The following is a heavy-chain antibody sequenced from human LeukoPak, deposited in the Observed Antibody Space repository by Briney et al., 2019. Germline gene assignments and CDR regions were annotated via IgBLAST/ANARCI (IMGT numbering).Heavy chain of an antibody. Sequence: NPGGSLRLSCAASGFTFSDYYMSWIRQAPGKGLEWVSYISSSGSTICYADSVKGRFTISRDNAKNSLYLQMNSLRAEDTAVYYCARESQQVGATDYWGQGTLVTVSS. D-gene: IGHD1-26*01. CDR2: ISSSGSTI. CDR3: ARESQQVGATDY. J-gene: IGHJ4*02. V-gene: IGHV3-11*04. CDR1: GFTFSDYY.